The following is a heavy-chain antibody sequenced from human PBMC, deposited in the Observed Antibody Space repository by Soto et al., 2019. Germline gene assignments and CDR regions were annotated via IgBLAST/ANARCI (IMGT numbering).Heavy chain of an antibody. CDR3: ARGIEGWYQGRYYYGMDV. CDR1: GGSISSGSYY. Sequence: QVQLQESGPGLVKPSETLSLTCTVSGGSISSGSYYWSWFRQPPGKGLEWIGYIYYSGSTNYKPSLKSRVPISVDTSKNQFSLKLSSVTAADTAVYYCARGIEGWYQGRYYYGMDVWGQGTTVTGSS. V-gene: IGHV4-61*01. CDR2: IYYSGST. D-gene: IGHD6-19*01. J-gene: IGHJ6*02.